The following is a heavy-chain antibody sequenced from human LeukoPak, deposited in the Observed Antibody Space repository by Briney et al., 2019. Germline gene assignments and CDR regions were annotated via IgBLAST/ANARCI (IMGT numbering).Heavy chain of an antibody. V-gene: IGHV3-30*02. J-gene: IGHJ6*03. D-gene: IGHD6-19*01. CDR3: AKQGYSSGRPQFGYMDV. Sequence: GGSLRLSCAASGFTFSSYGMHWVRQAPGKGLEWVAFIRYDGSNKYYADSVKGRFTISRDNSKNTLYLQMNSLRAEDTAVYYCAKQGYSSGRPQFGYMDVWGKGTTVTISS. CDR2: IRYDGSNK. CDR1: GFTFSSYG.